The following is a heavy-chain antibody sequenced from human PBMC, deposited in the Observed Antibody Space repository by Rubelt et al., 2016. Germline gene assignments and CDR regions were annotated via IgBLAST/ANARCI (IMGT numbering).Heavy chain of an antibody. V-gene: IGHV4-39*01. CDR2: IYYSGST. D-gene: IGHD6-13*01. J-gene: IGHJ5*02. CDR3: ARHSNWYFDP. Sequence: QLQLQESGPGLVKPSETLSLTCTVSGGSISNSSYYWGWIRQPPGKGLEWIGSIYYSGSTYYNPSLNSRVTISVDTSKNRFSLKLSSVTAADTAVYYCARHSNWYFDPWGQGTLVTVSS. CDR1: GGSISNSSYY.